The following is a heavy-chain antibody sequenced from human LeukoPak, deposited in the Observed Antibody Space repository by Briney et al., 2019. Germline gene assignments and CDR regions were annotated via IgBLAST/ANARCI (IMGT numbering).Heavy chain of an antibody. CDR2: IKQDGSEK. Sequence: GGSLRLSCAASGFTFSSYWMSWVRQAPGKGLEWVANIKQDGSEKYYVDSVKGRFTISRDNAKNSLYLQMNSLRAEDTAVYYCARDGGLGVVGATEGTFDYWGQGTLVTVSS. D-gene: IGHD1-26*01. CDR3: ARDGGLGVVGATEGTFDY. CDR1: GFTFSSYW. V-gene: IGHV3-7*01. J-gene: IGHJ4*02.